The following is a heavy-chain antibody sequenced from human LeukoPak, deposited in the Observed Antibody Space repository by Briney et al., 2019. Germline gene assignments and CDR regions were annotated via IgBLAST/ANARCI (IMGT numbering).Heavy chain of an antibody. CDR3: ASGWTPLDH. CDR1: GFTFSTYA. D-gene: IGHD6-19*01. V-gene: IGHV3-23*01. J-gene: IGHJ5*02. CDR2: LSGSAGST. Sequence: PGGSLRLSCAASGFTFSTYAMSWVRQAPGKGPEWVSALSGSAGSTYYADSVKGRFTISRDNSKNTLYLQMNSLRAEDTAVYYCASGWTPLDHWGQGTLVTVSS.